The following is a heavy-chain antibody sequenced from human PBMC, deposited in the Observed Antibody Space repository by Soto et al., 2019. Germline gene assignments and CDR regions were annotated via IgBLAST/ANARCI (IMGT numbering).Heavy chain of an antibody. CDR3: ARGYYGDYATREFGY. Sequence: GGSLRLSCAASGFTFSSYAMHWVRQAPGKGLEWVAVISYDRSNKYYADSVKGRFTISRDNSKNTLYLQMNSLRAEDTAVYYCARGYYGDYATREFGYWGQGTLVTVSS. CDR1: GFTFSSYA. J-gene: IGHJ4*02. CDR2: ISYDRSNK. V-gene: IGHV3-30*04. D-gene: IGHD4-17*01.